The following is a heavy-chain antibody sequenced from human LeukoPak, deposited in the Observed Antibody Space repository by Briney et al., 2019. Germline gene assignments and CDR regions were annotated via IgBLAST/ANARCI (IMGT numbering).Heavy chain of an antibody. D-gene: IGHD2-8*02. V-gene: IGHV4-34*01. J-gene: IGHJ4*02. CDR2: INHFGRT. CDR3: ARDGNVLVVTQKKKKPFDL. Sequence: SETLSLTCGVDGGPFGGYYWSWLRQSPGKGLEWIGEINHFGRTNYNLSLKSRVAISVDTSKKQFSLKVTSVTAADTGVYYCARDGNVLVVTQKKKKPFDLWGQGTLVIVSP. CDR1: GGPFGGYY.